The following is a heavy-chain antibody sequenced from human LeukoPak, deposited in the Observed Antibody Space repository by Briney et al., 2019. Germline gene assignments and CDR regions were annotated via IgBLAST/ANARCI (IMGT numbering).Heavy chain of an antibody. D-gene: IGHD1-26*01. CDR1: GFTFSIYW. Sequence: GGSLRLSCAASGFTFSIYWMHWVRQAPGKGLVWVSRINSDGSSTSYADSVKGRFTISRDNAKNTLYLEMNSLRAENTAVYYCARSSELQRGNYYGMGVWGQGTTVTVSS. V-gene: IGHV3-74*01. CDR2: INSDGSST. CDR3: ARSSELQRGNYYGMGV. J-gene: IGHJ6*02.